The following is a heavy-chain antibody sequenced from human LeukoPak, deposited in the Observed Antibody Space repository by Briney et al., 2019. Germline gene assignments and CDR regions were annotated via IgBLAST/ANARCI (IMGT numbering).Heavy chain of an antibody. J-gene: IGHJ2*01. D-gene: IGHD6-13*01. Sequence: GGSLRLSCTVSGFTVSDNSMSWVRQAPGKGLEWVSFIYYDDRTHYSDSVKGRFTISRDNSKNTLYLQMNSLRAEDTAVYYCARAAYSSTWYSRYFDLWGRGTLVTVSS. CDR1: GFTVSDNS. V-gene: IGHV3-53*01. CDR2: IYYDDRT. CDR3: ARAAYSSTWYSRYFDL.